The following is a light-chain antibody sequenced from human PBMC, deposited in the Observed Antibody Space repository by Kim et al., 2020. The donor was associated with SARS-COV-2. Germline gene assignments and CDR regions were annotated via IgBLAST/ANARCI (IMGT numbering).Light chain of an antibody. Sequence: STLSASVGDRVTLTGRASQSVSRWLAWYQQKPGKAPKLLIYDGSNLQSGVPSRFSGSGSGTEFTLTISSLQPDDFAIYYCQHRQTFGQGTKVDIK. J-gene: IGKJ1*01. CDR1: QSVSRW. CDR2: DGS. CDR3: QHRQT. V-gene: IGKV1-5*01.